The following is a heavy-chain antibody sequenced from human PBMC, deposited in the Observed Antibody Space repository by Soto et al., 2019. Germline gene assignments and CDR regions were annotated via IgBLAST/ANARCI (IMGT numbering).Heavy chain of an antibody. Sequence: GGSLRLSCAASGFTFSNSDMNCVRQAPGKGLEWVSGVSWNGSRTHYADSVKGRFIISRDNSRNTLFLQMSNLRAEDTAVYYCAKDPPWTVGPLAMDVWGQGTTVTVSS. V-gene: IGHV3-35*01. D-gene: IGHD2-2*01. CDR2: VSWNGSRT. J-gene: IGHJ6*02. CDR3: AKDPPWTVGPLAMDV. CDR1: GFTFSNSD.